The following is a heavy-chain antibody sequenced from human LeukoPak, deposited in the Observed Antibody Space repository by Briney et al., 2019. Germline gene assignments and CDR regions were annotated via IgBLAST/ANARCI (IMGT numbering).Heavy chain of an antibody. CDR1: GFTFSSYW. CDR3: AREVPTEFDP. V-gene: IGHV3-74*01. D-gene: IGHD2-2*01. CDR2: INSDGSST. Sequence: GGSLRLSCAASGFTFSSYWMHWVRQAPGKRLVWVSRINSDGSSTSYADSVKGRFTISRDNAKNTLYLQMNSLRAEDTAVYYCAREVPTEFDPWGQGTLVTVSS. J-gene: IGHJ5*02.